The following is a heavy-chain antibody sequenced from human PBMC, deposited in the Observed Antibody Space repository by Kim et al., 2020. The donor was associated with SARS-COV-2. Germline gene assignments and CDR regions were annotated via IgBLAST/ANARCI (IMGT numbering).Heavy chain of an antibody. CDR3: ARGMYSSSLMDWYFDL. CDR1: GGSISSYY. Sequence: SQTLSLTCTVSGGSISSYYWSWIRQPPGKGLEWIGYTYYSGSTNYNPSLKSRVTISVDTSKNQFSLKLSSVTAADTAVYYCARGMYSSSLMDWYFDLWGRGTLVTVSS. J-gene: IGHJ2*01. D-gene: IGHD6-13*01. V-gene: IGHV4-59*13. CDR2: TYYSGST.